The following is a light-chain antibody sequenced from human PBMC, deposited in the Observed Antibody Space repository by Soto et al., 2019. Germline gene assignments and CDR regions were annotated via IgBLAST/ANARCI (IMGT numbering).Light chain of an antibody. CDR1: QSINSG. Sequence: LQMTQSPSTLSASVGDTVTITCRASQSINSGLAWYQQKPGRAPKLLIYKASSLESGVPSRFSGSGYGTEVTLTISSLLPEDFATYYCQQYNYLWTFGQGTKVEIK. CDR2: KAS. CDR3: QQYNYLWT. J-gene: IGKJ1*01. V-gene: IGKV1-5*03.